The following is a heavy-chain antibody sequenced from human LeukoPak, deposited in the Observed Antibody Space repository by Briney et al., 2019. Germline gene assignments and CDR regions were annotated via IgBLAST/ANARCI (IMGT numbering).Heavy chain of an antibody. V-gene: IGHV4-4*07. CDR3: AKSHCSGGSCFSSWFDP. J-gene: IGHJ5*02. CDR1: GGSISSYY. D-gene: IGHD2-15*01. Sequence: SETLSLTCTVSGGSISSYYWSWIRQPAGKGLEWIGRIYTSGSTNYNPSLKSRVTMSVDTSKNQLSLKLSSVTAADTAVYYCAKSHCSGGSCFSSWFDPWGQGTLVTVSS. CDR2: IYTSGST.